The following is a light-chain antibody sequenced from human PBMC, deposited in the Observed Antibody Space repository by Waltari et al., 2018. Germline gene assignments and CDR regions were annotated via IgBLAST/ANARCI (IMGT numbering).Light chain of an antibody. V-gene: IGKV4-1*01. J-gene: IGKJ2*01. CDR1: QSVLYSSDNTNY. CDR2: RAS. Sequence: DFVMTQSPASLSVSLGERTTINCRSRQSVLYSSDNTNYLAWFQHTPWHPPKLLIYRASLRQSGVPDRFSGSGSERDFSLTISSVHAEDVAVYYCQQYYSPLYTFGQGTKLEIK. CDR3: QQYYSPLYT.